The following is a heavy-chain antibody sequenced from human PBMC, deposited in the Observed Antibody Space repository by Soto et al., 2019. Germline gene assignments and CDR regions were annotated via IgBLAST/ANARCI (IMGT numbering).Heavy chain of an antibody. CDR3: AKASGWFGEFDY. Sequence: EVQLLESGGGLVQPGGSLRLSCAASGFTFSSYAMSWVRQAPGKGLEWVSAISGSGGSTYYADSVKGRFTISSDNSKNTLYLQMNSLRAEDTAVSYCAKASGWFGEFDYWGQGTLVTVCS. D-gene: IGHD3-10*01. CDR2: ISGSGGST. CDR1: GFTFSSYA. J-gene: IGHJ4*02. V-gene: IGHV3-23*01.